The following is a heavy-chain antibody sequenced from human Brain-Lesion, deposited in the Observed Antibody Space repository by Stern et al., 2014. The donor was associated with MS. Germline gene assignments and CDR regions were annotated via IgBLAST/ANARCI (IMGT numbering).Heavy chain of an antibody. D-gene: IGHD3-3*01. CDR2: INPNTGGT. J-gene: IGHJ6*01. CDR1: GYIFTGYY. Sequence: QLVQSGAEVKKPGASVKVSCKTSGYIFTGYYIHWVRQAPGQGLEWIAWINPNTGGTKYAQKFQGRVTMSTDTSISTAYVELSSLTSDDTAVYYCARDQRGITIFGVVTDYYYLGMDVWGQGTTVTVSS. V-gene: IGHV1-2*02. CDR3: ARDQRGITIFGVVTDYYYLGMDV.